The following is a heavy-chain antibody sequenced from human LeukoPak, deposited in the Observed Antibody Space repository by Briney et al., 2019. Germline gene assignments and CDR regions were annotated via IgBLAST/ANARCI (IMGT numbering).Heavy chain of an antibody. CDR3: ARDPDISSFPELP. Sequence: GGSLRLSWAASGFTVSSNYMSWVRQAPGKGLEWVSYITSDSSTIYYADSVKGRFTISRDNAKNSLYLQMNSLRAEDTAVYYCARDPDISSFPELPWGQGTLVTVSS. V-gene: IGHV3-48*01. CDR1: GFTVSSNY. CDR2: ITSDSSTI. J-gene: IGHJ4*02. D-gene: IGHD6-6*01.